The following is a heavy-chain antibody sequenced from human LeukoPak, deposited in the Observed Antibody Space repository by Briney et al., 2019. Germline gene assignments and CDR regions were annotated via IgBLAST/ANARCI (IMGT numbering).Heavy chain of an antibody. CDR1: GGSFSGYY. CDR2: INHSGST. CDR3: ARPGDMYYFDY. V-gene: IGHV4-34*01. D-gene: IGHD1-14*01. J-gene: IGHJ4*02. Sequence: TSETLSLTCAVYGGSFSGYYWSWIRQPPGKGLEWIGEINHSGSTNYNPSLKSRVTISVDTSKNQFSLELSSVTAADTAVYYCARPGDMYYFDYWGQGTLVTVSS.